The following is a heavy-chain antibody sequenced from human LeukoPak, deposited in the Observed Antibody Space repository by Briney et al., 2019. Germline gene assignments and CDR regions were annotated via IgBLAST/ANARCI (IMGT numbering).Heavy chain of an antibody. Sequence: GGTLRLSCAASGFIFNNYALSWVRQTPGKGLEWVSAISGSGRNTYYADSVKGRFTIYRDNSRSTVDLQMNSLRVEDTGIYYCARDEIPSGTWGQGTMVIVSS. J-gene: IGHJ3*01. CDR3: ARDEIPSGT. CDR1: GFIFNNYA. CDR2: ISGSGRNT. D-gene: IGHD6-25*01. V-gene: IGHV3-23*01.